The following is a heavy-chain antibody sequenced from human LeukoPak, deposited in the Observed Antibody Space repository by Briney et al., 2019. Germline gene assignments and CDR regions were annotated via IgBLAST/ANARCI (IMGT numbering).Heavy chain of an antibody. Sequence: GGSLSLSCAASGFTFSSYGMHWVRQAPGKGLDWVAFTSYDGTKNYYADSVKGRFTISRDNSKNTLFLQMNSLRPEDTAVYYCARLGEDSYGYQTDFDYWGQGTLVTVSS. D-gene: IGHD5-18*01. CDR3: ARLGEDSYGYQTDFDY. CDR1: GFTFSSYG. V-gene: IGHV3-30*03. J-gene: IGHJ4*02. CDR2: TSYDGTKN.